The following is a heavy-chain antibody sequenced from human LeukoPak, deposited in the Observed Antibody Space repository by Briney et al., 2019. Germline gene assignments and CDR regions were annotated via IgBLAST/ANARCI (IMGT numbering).Heavy chain of an antibody. J-gene: IGHJ4*02. Sequence: SETLSLTCTVSGGSVNSGSYYWSWIRQPPGKGLEWIGSIYYSGNTYYNPSLQSRVTISVDTSKNQFSLKLTSVTAADTAVYYCARQWKYWGQGTLVTVSS. CDR3: ARQWKY. V-gene: IGHV4-39*01. D-gene: IGHD1-1*01. CDR1: GGSVNSGSYY. CDR2: IYYSGNT.